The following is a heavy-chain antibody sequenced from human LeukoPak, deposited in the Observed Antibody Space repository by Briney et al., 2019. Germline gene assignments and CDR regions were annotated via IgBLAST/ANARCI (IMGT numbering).Heavy chain of an antibody. CDR3: ARDSTSYDSSGYYQLYFDY. CDR2: ISSSGSTI. CDR1: GFPFIEYS. D-gene: IGHD3-22*01. Sequence: GGSLRLSCTASGFPFIEYSMNWVRQAPGKGLEWISYISSSGSTIYYADSVKGRFTISRDNAKNSLYLQMNSLRAEDTAVYYCARDSTSYDSSGYYQLYFDYWGQGTLVTVSS. J-gene: IGHJ4*02. V-gene: IGHV3-48*04.